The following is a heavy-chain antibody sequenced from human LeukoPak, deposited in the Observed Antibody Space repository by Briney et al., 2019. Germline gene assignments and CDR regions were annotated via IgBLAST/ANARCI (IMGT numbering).Heavy chain of an antibody. CDR1: GFTFSSYA. V-gene: IGHV3-30-3*01. CDR2: ISYDGSNK. D-gene: IGHD3-3*01. CDR3: ARETGIITIFGVVDDAFDI. Sequence: RSLRLSCAASGFTFSSYAMHWVRQAPGKGLEWVAVISYDGSNKYYADSVKGRFTISRDNSKNTLYLQMNSLRAEDTAVYYCARETGIITIFGVVDDAFDIWGQGTMVTVSS. J-gene: IGHJ3*02.